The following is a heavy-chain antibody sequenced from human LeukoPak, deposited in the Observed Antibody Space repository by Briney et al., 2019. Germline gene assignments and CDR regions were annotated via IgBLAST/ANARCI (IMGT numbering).Heavy chain of an antibody. CDR1: GFTFSSYA. CDR2: IRSNGGST. V-gene: IGHV3-64*02. J-gene: IGHJ4*02. Sequence: GGSLRLSCAASGFTFSSYAMHWVRQAPWKGLEYVSAIRSNGGSTFYADSVKGRFTISRDNSKNTLYLQMGSLRAEDMAVYYCARGSPLGVVIMGYFDYWGQGTLVTVSS. CDR3: ARGSPLGVVIMGYFDY. D-gene: IGHD3-3*01.